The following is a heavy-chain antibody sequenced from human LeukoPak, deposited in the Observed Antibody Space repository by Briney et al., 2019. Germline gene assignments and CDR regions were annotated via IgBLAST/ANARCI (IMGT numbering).Heavy chain of an antibody. J-gene: IGHJ3*02. CDR3: ARHGYDCSGYRVTDAFDI. D-gene: IGHD3-22*01. Sequence: GESLKISCKGSGYSFTSYWIGWVRQMPGKGLEWMGIIYPGDSDTRYSPSFQGQVTISADKSISTAYLQWSSLKASDTAMYYCARHGYDCSGYRVTDAFDIWGQGTMVTVSS. CDR2: IYPGDSDT. CDR1: GYSFTSYW. V-gene: IGHV5-51*01.